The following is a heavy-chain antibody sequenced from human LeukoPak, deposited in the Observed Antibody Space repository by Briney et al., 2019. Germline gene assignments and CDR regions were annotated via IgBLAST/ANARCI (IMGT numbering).Heavy chain of an antibody. CDR2: ISYVESET. J-gene: IGHJ4*02. CDR3: AKDLYTSGGILDY. D-gene: IGHD2-2*02. CDR1: RFTFTDYG. Sequence: PGRSLRLSCEASRFTFTDYGMHWVRQAPGKGLEWLAVISYVESETYYADSVKGRFTISRDNSKNMVYLRMNSLRVEDTAFYYCAKDLYTSGGILDYWGQGTLVTVSS. V-gene: IGHV3-30*18.